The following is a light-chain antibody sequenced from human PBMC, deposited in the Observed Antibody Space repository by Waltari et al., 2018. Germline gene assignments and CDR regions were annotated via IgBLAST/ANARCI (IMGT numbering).Light chain of an antibody. CDR2: RNF. V-gene: IGLV1-47*01. CDR3: AVWDDNLYGVV. J-gene: IGLJ2*01. Sequence: QSVLTQPPSASGAPGQRVPISCSGSSSHIGSNSVYWYQQFPGTAPRLLIYRNFQGPSGVPERFSGSKSGTSASLAISGLRSEDEADYYCAVWDDNLYGVVFGGGTKLTVL. CDR1: SSHIGSNS.